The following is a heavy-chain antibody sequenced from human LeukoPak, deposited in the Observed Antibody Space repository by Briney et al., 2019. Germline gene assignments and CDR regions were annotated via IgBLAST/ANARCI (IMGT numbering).Heavy chain of an antibody. J-gene: IGHJ4*02. CDR3: ARGAAWNEYYFDY. CDR1: GFTFSSYW. D-gene: IGHD6-25*01. Sequence: PGGSLRLSCAASGFTFSSYWMHWVRQAPGKGLVWVSRINSDGSSTSYADSVKGRFTISRDNAKNALYLQMNSLRAEDTAVYYCARGAAWNEYYFDYWGQGTLVTVSS. CDR2: INSDGSST. V-gene: IGHV3-74*01.